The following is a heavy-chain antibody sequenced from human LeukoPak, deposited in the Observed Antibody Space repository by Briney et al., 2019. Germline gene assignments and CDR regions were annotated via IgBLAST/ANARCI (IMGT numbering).Heavy chain of an antibody. CDR3: ARGRNYYGSGSYYMDV. CDR1: GDSISSSSYY. CDR2: IYYSGST. V-gene: IGHV4-39*01. Sequence: PSETLSLTCTVSGDSISSSSYYWSWIRQPPGKGLEWIGSIYYSGSTYYNPSLKSRVTISVDTSKNQFSLKLSSVTAADTAVYYCARGRNYYGSGSYYMDVWGKGTTVTISS. J-gene: IGHJ6*03. D-gene: IGHD3-10*01.